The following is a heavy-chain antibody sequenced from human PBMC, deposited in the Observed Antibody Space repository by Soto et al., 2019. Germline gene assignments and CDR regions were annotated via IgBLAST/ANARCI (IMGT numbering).Heavy chain of an antibody. D-gene: IGHD1-1*01. V-gene: IGHV5-10-1*01. Sequence: PGESLKISCKGSGYSFTSYWISWVRQMPGKGLEWMGRIDPSDSYTNYSPSFQGHVTISADKSISTAYLQWSSLKASDTAMYYCARTGTGYYYYYGMDVWGQGTTVTVSS. J-gene: IGHJ6*02. CDR1: GYSFTSYW. CDR3: ARTGTGYYYYYGMDV. CDR2: IDPSDSYT.